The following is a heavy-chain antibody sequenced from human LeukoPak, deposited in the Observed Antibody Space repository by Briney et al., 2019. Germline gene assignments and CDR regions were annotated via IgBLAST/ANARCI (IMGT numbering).Heavy chain of an antibody. J-gene: IGHJ4*02. V-gene: IGHV3-23*01. CDR1: GFTFSSYA. CDR2: ISGSGGST. CDR3: AKDHYYDSSIFDY. D-gene: IGHD3-22*01. Sequence: GGSLRLSCAASGFTFSSYAMSWVRQAPGKGLEWVSAISGSGGSTCYADSVKGRFTISRDNSKNTLYLQMNSLRAEDTAVYYCAKDHYYDSSIFDYWGQGTLVTVSS.